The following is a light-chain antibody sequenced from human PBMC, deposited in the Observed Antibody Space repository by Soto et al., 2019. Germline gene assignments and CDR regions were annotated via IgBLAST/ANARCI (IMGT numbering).Light chain of an antibody. Sequence: EIVLTQSPATLSLSPGERATLSCRASQSVSSYLAWYQQKPGQAPRLLIYDASNRATGIPARFSGSGSGTDFTLPISSLEAEDFAVYYCQQRSNWPLTYGGGTKVEIK. CDR1: QSVSSY. V-gene: IGKV3-11*01. CDR3: QQRSNWPLT. J-gene: IGKJ4*01. CDR2: DAS.